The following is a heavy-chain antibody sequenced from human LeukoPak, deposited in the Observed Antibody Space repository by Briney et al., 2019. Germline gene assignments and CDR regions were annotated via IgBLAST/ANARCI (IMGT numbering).Heavy chain of an antibody. CDR2: TSYDGGNK. Sequence: GGSLRLSCAGSGFTFSSYAMHWVRQAPGKGLEWVAGTSYDGGNKYYADSVKGRFTISRDNSKNTLYLQMNSLRAEDTAVYYCAKDYYDSSGYYYSSFPFDYWGQGTLVTVSS. CDR1: GFTFSSYA. J-gene: IGHJ4*02. D-gene: IGHD3-22*01. V-gene: IGHV3-30-3*01. CDR3: AKDYYDSSGYYYSSFPFDY.